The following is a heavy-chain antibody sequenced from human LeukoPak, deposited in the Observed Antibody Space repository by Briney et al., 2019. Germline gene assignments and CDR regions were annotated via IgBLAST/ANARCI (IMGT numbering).Heavy chain of an antibody. D-gene: IGHD2-2*01. CDR2: ISSRGSTI. J-gene: IGHJ4*02. V-gene: IGHV3-11*01. Sequence: GGSLRLSRAASGFTFSDYYMSWIRQAPGKGLEWVSYISSRGSTIYYADSVKGRFTISRDNAKNSLYLQMNSLRAEDTAVYYCARDAYCSSTSCYGDYWGQGTLVTVSS. CDR1: GFTFSDYY. CDR3: ARDAYCSSTSCYGDY.